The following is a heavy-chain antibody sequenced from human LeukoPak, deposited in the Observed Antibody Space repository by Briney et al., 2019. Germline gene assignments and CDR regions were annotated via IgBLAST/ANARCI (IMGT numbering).Heavy chain of an antibody. V-gene: IGHV4-39*01. J-gene: IGHJ4*02. CDR2: IYYSGST. CDR3: ARGLSGDYDSVVGY. D-gene: IGHD4-17*01. Sequence: SETLSLTCTVSGGSISSSSYYWGWIRQPPGKGLEWIGSIYYSGSTYYNPSLKSRVTISVDTSKNQFSLKLSSVTAADTAVYYCARGLSGDYDSVVGYWGQGTLVTVSS. CDR1: GGSISSSSYY.